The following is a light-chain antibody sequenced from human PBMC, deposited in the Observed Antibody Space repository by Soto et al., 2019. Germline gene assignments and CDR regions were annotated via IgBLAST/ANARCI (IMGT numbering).Light chain of an antibody. Sequence: TQMTQSPSTLSASVGDRVTITCRASQSIDSWLAWYQQKPGKAPKLLIYRASSLESGIPSRFSGSGSGTEFTLTIDSLQPEDFATYYCQQYHSYYTFGQGTKVDIK. CDR3: QQYHSYYT. V-gene: IGKV1-5*03. CDR1: QSIDSW. J-gene: IGKJ2*01. CDR2: RAS.